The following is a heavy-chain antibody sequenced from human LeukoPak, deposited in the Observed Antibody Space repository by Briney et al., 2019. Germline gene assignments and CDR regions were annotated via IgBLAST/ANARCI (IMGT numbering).Heavy chain of an antibody. CDR1: GFSFSDYW. Sequence: GGSLRLSCAASGFSFSDYWMSWVRQAPGKGLEWVASIKQDGSDKLYVDSVKGRFTISRDNAKNSLFLQMNSLRAEDTAVYYCASYCISRRCDSVFDYWDQGTLVTVSS. D-gene: IGHD2-15*01. V-gene: IGHV3-7*05. CDR2: IKQDGSDK. J-gene: IGHJ4*02. CDR3: ASYCISRRCDSVFDY.